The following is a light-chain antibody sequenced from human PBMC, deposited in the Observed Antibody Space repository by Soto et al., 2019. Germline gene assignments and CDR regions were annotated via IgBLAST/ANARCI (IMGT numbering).Light chain of an antibody. Sequence: AIRMTQSPSSFSASTGDRVTITCRASQGISSYLAWYQQKPGKAPKLLIYAASTLQSGVPSRFSGSGSGTDFTLTISCLQSEDFATYYCQQLYSYPWTFGQGTKVDIK. J-gene: IGKJ1*01. CDR1: QGISSY. CDR2: AAS. CDR3: QQLYSYPWT. V-gene: IGKV1-8*01.